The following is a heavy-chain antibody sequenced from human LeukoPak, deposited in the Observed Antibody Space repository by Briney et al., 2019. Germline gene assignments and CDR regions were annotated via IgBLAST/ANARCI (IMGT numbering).Heavy chain of an antibody. CDR1: GFTFSSYG. V-gene: IGHV3-30*03. D-gene: IGHD2-8*01. Sequence: GRSLRLSCAASGFTFSSYGMHWVRQAPGKGLEWVAVISYDGSNKYYADSVKGRFTISRDNAKNSLYLQMNSLRAEDTAVYYCARDSGVYFDYWGQGTLVTVSS. CDR2: ISYDGSNK. J-gene: IGHJ4*02. CDR3: ARDSGVYFDY.